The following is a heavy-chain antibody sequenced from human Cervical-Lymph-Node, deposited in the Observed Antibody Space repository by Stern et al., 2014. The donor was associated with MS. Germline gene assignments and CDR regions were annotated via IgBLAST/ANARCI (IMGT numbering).Heavy chain of an antibody. J-gene: IGHJ4*02. CDR2: ISPVFGTT. D-gene: IGHD1-26*01. CDR3: ARGGGLVGYFDY. CDR1: GDTFSSYA. Sequence: QVQLVQSGAEVKKPGSSVKVSCKASGDTFSSYAINWVRLVPGQGLEWMGVISPVFGTTNYAQKFQDRVTITAYKSANTAYMELMTLRSEDTAVYYCARGGGLVGYFDYWGQGTLVSVSS. V-gene: IGHV1-69*06.